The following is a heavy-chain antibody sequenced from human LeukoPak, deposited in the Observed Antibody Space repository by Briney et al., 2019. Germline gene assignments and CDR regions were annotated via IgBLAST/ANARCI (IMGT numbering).Heavy chain of an antibody. V-gene: IGHV4-31*03. CDR2: IYYSGST. J-gene: IGHJ5*02. CDR1: GGSISSGGYY. D-gene: IGHD3-22*01. CDR3: ARDVDYYDSSGYGGNWFDP. Sequence: PSETLSLTCTVSGGSISSGGYYWSWIRQHPGKGLEWIGYIYYSGSTCYNLSLKSRVSISVDTSKNQFSLKLSSVTAADTAVYYCARDVDYYDSSGYGGNWFDPWGQGTLVTVSS.